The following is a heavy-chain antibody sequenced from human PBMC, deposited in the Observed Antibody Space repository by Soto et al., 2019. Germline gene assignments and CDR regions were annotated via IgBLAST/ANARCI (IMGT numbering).Heavy chain of an antibody. Sequence: GGSLRLSCAASGFTVSSNYMSWVRQAPGKGLEWVSVIYSGGSTYYADSVKGRFTISRHNSKNTLYLQMNSLRAEDTAVYYCARDRPAVVPAAKDGNSADYYYYMDVWGKGTTVTVSS. CDR1: GFTVSSNY. CDR3: ARDRPAVVPAAKDGNSADYYYYMDV. V-gene: IGHV3-53*04. CDR2: IYSGGST. D-gene: IGHD2-2*01. J-gene: IGHJ6*03.